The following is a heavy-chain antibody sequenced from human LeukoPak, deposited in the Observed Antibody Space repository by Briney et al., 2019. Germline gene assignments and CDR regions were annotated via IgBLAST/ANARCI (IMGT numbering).Heavy chain of an antibody. J-gene: IGHJ4*02. CDR2: IIPILGIA. D-gene: IGHD3-22*01. Sequence: SVKVSCKASGGTFSSYAISWVRQAPGQGLEWMGRIIPILGIANYAQKFQGGVTITADKSTSTAYMELSSLRSEDTAVYYCARNADSSGYQDWGQGTLVTVSS. CDR3: ARNADSSGYQD. V-gene: IGHV1-69*04. CDR1: GGTFSSYA.